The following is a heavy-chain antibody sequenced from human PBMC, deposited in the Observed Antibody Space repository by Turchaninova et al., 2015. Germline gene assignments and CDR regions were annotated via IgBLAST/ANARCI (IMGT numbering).Heavy chain of an antibody. J-gene: IGHJ4*02. CDR2: IYSSVGT. Sequence: QLHLQVSGPGLVQLPETRSLTSSFSGGPPRRGDYYRGWIRPPPGKGLEWIASIYSSVGTFYNPSLESRVTISADTSNKQFFLRLTSVTAADTAVYYCARDDSAVAWTRAHRYWGQGALVTVS. CDR1: GGPPRRGDYY. V-gene: IGHV4-39*07. CDR3: ARDDSAVAWTRAHRY. D-gene: IGHD6-19*01.